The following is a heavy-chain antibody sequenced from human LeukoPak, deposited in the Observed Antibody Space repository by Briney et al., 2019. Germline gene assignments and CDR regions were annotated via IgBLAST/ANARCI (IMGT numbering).Heavy chain of an antibody. J-gene: IGHJ6*02. CDR3: ARDRYDILTGYYPPAYHYYGMDV. CDR2: IYHSGST. V-gene: IGHV4-30-2*01. CDR1: GGSISSGGYS. D-gene: IGHD3-9*01. Sequence: SETLSLTCAVSGGSISSGGYSWSWIRQPPGKGLEWIGYIYHSGSTYYNPSLKSRVTISVDRSKNQFSLKLSSVTAADTAVYYCARDRYDILTGYYPPAYHYYGMDVWGQGTTVTVSS.